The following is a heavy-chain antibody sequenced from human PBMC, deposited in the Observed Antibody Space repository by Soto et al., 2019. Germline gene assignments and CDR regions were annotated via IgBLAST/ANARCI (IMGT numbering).Heavy chain of an antibody. J-gene: IGHJ4*02. CDR3: ARDTYKSGWFNYFDY. CDR2: INAGNGNT. Sequence: ASVKVSCKASGYTFTSYSMHWVRQAPGQRLEWMGWINAGNGNTEYSQKFQGRVTITRDTSASTAYMEVTSLGSEDTAVYYCARDTYKSGWFNYFDYWGQGTPVTVSS. D-gene: IGHD6-19*01. CDR1: GYTFTSYS. V-gene: IGHV1-3*01.